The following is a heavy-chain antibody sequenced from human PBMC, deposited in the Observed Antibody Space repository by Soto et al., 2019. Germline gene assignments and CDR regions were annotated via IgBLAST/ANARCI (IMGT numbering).Heavy chain of an antibody. Sequence: QVQLMESGGGVVQPGRSLRLSCAASGFTFSSYGMHWVRQAPGKGLEWVAVISYDGSNKYYADSVKGRFTISRDNSKNTLYLQMNSLRAEDTAVYYCAKDMRAAAGTYYYYYYGMDVWGQGTTVTVSS. V-gene: IGHV3-30*18. CDR2: ISYDGSNK. J-gene: IGHJ6*02. D-gene: IGHD6-13*01. CDR1: GFTFSSYG. CDR3: AKDMRAAAGTYYYYYYGMDV.